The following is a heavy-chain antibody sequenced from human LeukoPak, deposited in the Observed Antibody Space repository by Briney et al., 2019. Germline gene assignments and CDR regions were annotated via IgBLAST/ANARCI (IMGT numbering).Heavy chain of an antibody. V-gene: IGHV3-30*02. CDR3: TKMGCSGGGCPYYDWYFDL. CDR1: GFNFNSHC. Sequence: GGSLRLSCAASGFNFNSHCMHWVRQAPGKGLEWVAFIRSDGGDISYADSVKGRFTISRDNSENTLSLQMNSLRTEDTALYYCTKMGCSGGGCPYYDWYFDLWGRGTLVTVSS. J-gene: IGHJ2*01. D-gene: IGHD2-15*01. CDR2: IRSDGGDI.